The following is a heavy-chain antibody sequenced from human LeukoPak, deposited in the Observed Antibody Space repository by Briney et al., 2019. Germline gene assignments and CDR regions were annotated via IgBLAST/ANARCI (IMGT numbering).Heavy chain of an antibody. D-gene: IGHD5/OR15-5a*01. CDR2: INHSGST. CDR1: GGFFSAYY. CDR3: AREVYGSLDY. J-gene: IGHJ4*02. Sequence: SETLSLTCAVYGGFFSAYYWSWIRQPPGKGLEWIGEINHSGSTNYDPSLKSRVTISVDTSKNQFSLKLSSVTAADTAVYYCAREVYGSLDYWGQGTLVTVSS. V-gene: IGHV4-34*01.